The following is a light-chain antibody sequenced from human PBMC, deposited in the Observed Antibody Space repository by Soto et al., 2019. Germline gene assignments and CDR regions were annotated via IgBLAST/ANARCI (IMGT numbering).Light chain of an antibody. CDR2: DAS. V-gene: IGKV3-15*01. J-gene: IGKJ3*01. CDR1: QSVSSSY. CDR3: QQYNNWPFT. Sequence: EIVLTQSPGTLSLSPGERATLSCRASQSVSSSYLAWYQQKPGQAPRLLIYDASTRATGIPARFSGSGSGTEFTLTISSLQSEDFAVYYCQQYNNWPFTFGPGTKVDIK.